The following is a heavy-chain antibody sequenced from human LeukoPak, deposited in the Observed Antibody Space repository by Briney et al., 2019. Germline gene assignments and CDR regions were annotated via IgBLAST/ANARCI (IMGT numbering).Heavy chain of an antibody. D-gene: IGHD3-22*01. CDR1: GFTFSSYE. Sequence: GGSLRLSCAASGFTFSSYEMNWVRQAPGKGLEWVSYISSSGSTIYYADSGKGRFTISRDNAKNSLYLQMNSLRAEDTAVFYCARVINIYDVMDVWGQGTTVTVSS. CDR3: ARVINIYDVMDV. J-gene: IGHJ6*02. V-gene: IGHV3-48*03. CDR2: ISSSGSTI.